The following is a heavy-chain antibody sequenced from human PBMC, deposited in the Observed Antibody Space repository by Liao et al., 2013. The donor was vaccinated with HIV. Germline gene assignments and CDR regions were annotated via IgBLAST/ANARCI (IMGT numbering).Heavy chain of an antibody. CDR3: AREETSSYYDFWSGYYYYYYMDV. CDR2: IYSNGST. CDR1: GGYISSYY. J-gene: IGHJ6*03. Sequence: QVQLQQWGAGLLKPSETLSLNCTVSGGYISSYYWNWIRQPAGKGLEWIGRIYSNGSTNYNPSLKSRVTMSVDTSKNQFSLKLSSVTAADTAVYYCAREETSSYYDFWSGYYYYYYMDVWGKGTTVTVSS. V-gene: IGHV4-59*10. D-gene: IGHD3-3*01.